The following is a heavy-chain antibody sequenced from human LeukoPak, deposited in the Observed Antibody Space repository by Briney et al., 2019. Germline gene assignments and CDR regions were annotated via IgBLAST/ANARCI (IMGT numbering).Heavy chain of an antibody. J-gene: IGHJ6*04. V-gene: IGHV4-31*03. D-gene: IGHD3-10*01. CDR1: GGSISSGGYY. Sequence: SQTLSLTCTVSGGSISSGGYYWSWIRQHPGKGLEGIGYIYYSGSTYYNPSLKSRVTIPVDTSKNQFSLTLSSVTAADTAVYYCARDLTMVRGGLDVWGKGTSVTVSS. CDR2: IYYSGST. CDR3: ARDLTMVRGGLDV.